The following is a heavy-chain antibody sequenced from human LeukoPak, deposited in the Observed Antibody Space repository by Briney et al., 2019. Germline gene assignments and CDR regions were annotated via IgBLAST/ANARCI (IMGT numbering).Heavy chain of an antibody. CDR1: GFTFSSYA. V-gene: IGHV3-23*01. CDR3: AKAKGIQLWLHSEIDY. J-gene: IGHJ4*02. D-gene: IGHD5-18*01. CDR2: ISGSGGST. Sequence: PGRSLRLSCAASGFTFSSYAMSWVRQAPGKGLEWVSAISGSGGSTYYADSVKGRFTIPRDNSKNTLYLQMNSLRTEDTAVYYCAKAKGIQLWLHSEIDYWGQGTLVTVSS.